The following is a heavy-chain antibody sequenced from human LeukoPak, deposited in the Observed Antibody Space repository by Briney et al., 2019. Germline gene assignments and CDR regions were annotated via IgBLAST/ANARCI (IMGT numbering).Heavy chain of an antibody. J-gene: IGHJ4*02. D-gene: IGHD1-26*01. V-gene: IGHV4-59*01. CDR3: ASYSGSYSRKPIFVY. Sequence: SETLSLTCTVSGRSISSYYWSWIRQPPGKGLEWIGYIYYSGSTNYNPSLKSRVTISVDTSKNQFSLKLSTVTAADTAVYYCASYSGSYSRKPIFVYWGEGTLVAVSS. CDR1: GRSISSYY. CDR2: IYYSGST.